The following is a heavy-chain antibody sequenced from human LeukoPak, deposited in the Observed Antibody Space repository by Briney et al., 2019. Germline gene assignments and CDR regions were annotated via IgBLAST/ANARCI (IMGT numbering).Heavy chain of an antibody. J-gene: IGHJ2*01. D-gene: IGHD3-3*01. Sequence: PGGSLRLSCAASGFTFTSHAVSWVRQAPGKGLKWTSAISGSGDSTYYADSVKGRFTISRDNSRNTVYLQMNSLRAEDTAVYYCARYFWDDFEYFDLWGRGTLVTVSS. CDR1: GFTFTSHA. V-gene: IGHV3-23*01. CDR2: ISGSGDST. CDR3: ARYFWDDFEYFDL.